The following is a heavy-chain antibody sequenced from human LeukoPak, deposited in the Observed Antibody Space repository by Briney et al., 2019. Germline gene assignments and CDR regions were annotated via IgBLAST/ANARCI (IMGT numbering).Heavy chain of an antibody. V-gene: IGHV4-38-2*01. J-gene: IGHJ4*02. Sequence: SETLSLTCGVSGYSISRGYYWAWIRQPPGKGLKWIGTIYHIGSTYYTPSLGSRVTISVDTSKNEFSLNLKFVTAADTAVYYCARAGWIITSGIDYWGQGALVTVSS. CDR3: ARAGWIITSGIDY. CDR2: IYHIGST. D-gene: IGHD3-10*01. CDR1: GYSISRGYY.